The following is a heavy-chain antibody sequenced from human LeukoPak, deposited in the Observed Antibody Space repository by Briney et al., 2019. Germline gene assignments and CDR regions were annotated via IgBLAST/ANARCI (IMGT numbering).Heavy chain of an antibody. J-gene: IGHJ4*02. V-gene: IGHV3-53*01. CDR2: IYSGGST. CDR3: ARGTVTIGYFDY. D-gene: IGHD4-11*01. CDR1: GFSVSSNY. Sequence: PGGSLRLSCTASGFSVSSNYMSWVRQAPGKGLEWVSVIYSGGSTDYADSVKGRFTISRDNSKSTVYLQMNSLRAEDTAIYYCARGTVTIGYFDYWGQGTLVTVSS.